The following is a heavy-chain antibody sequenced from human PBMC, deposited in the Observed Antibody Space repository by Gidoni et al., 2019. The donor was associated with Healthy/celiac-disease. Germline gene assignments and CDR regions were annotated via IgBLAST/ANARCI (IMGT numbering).Heavy chain of an antibody. Sequence: QVQLVQSGAEVKQPGASVKVSCKASGYTFTSYGISWVRQAPGQGLEWMGWISAYNGNTNYAQKLQGRVTMTTDTATSTAYMELRSLRADDTAVYYCATTRGHYVGSHNWFDPWGQGTLVTVSS. CDR2: ISAYNGNT. J-gene: IGHJ5*02. D-gene: IGHD3-16*01. V-gene: IGHV1-18*01. CDR3: ATTRGHYVGSHNWFDP. CDR1: GYTFTSYG.